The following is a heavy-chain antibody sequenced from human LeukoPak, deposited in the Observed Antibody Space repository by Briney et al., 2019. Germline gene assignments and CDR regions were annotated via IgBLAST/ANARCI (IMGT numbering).Heavy chain of an antibody. CDR1: GGSISSSY. D-gene: IGHD6-19*01. CDR2: VYYGGST. CDR3: ARGSSSGWYAFDV. J-gene: IGHJ3*01. V-gene: IGHV4-59*01. Sequence: SEILSLTCTVFGGSISSSYWSWIRQPPGKALEWIGYVYYGGSTNYNPSLKSRVTISVDTAKNQFSLKLGSVTAADTAVYYCARGSSSGWYAFDVWGQGTMVTVSS.